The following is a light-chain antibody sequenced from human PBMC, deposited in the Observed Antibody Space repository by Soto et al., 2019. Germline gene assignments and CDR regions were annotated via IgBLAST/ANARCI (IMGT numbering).Light chain of an antibody. J-gene: IGLJ2*01. CDR1: RRDGGSYTL. CDR2: EGS. Sequence: QSALTQPDSASGSPGQSVTISCTGTRRDGGSYTLVSWYKQHPGKAPKRRVDEGSKRPSGVSKRYSGSKSGNTGSLTISGLQAENEADYDCCSYAGSSTLGFGGQTKGTVL. CDR3: CSYAGSSTLG. V-gene: IGLV2-23*01.